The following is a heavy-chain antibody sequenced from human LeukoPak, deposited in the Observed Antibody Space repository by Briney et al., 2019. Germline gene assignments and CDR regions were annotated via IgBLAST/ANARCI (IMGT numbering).Heavy chain of an antibody. CDR2: ISSSSSYI. J-gene: IGHJ4*02. CDR1: GFTFSSYS. Sequence: GGSLRLSCAASGFTFSSYSMNWVRQAPGKGLEWVSSISSSSSYIYYADSVKGRFTISRDNAKNSLYLQMNSLRAEDTAVYYCARAHDYVWGSYRFYYFDYWGQRTLVTVSS. V-gene: IGHV3-21*01. CDR3: ARAHDYVWGSYRFYYFDY. D-gene: IGHD3-16*02.